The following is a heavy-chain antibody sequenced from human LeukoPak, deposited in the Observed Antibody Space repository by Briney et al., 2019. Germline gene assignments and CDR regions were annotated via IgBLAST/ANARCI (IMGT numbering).Heavy chain of an antibody. V-gene: IGHV4-39*01. J-gene: IGHJ4*02. Sequence: SETLSLTCTVSGGSISSSSYYWGWIRQPPGKGLEWIGSFYYSGSTYYNPSLKSRVTISVDTSKNQFSLKLSSVTAADTAVYYCARFDCSSTSCYPDYWGQGTLVTVSS. CDR3: ARFDCSSTSCYPDY. CDR2: FYYSGST. CDR1: GGSISSSSYY. D-gene: IGHD2-2*01.